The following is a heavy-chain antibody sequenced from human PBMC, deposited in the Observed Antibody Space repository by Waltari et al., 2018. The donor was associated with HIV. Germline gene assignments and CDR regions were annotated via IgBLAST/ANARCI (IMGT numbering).Heavy chain of an antibody. CDR1: GYSISSGYY. CDR3: ARDGYYYGSGIFDY. D-gene: IGHD3-10*01. CDR2: IYHSGST. V-gene: IGHV4-38-2*02. J-gene: IGHJ4*02. Sequence: QVQLQESGPGLVKPSETLSLTCAVSGYSISSGYYWGWIRQPPGKGLEWNGSIYHSGSTYYNPSLKSRVTISVDTSKNQFSLKLSSVTAADTAVYYCARDGYYYGSGIFDYWGQGTLVTVSS.